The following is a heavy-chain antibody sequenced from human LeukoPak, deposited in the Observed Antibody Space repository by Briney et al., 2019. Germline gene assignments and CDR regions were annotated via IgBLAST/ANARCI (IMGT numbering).Heavy chain of an antibody. J-gene: IGHJ4*02. D-gene: IGHD3-10*01. CDR2: INRDGSEK. CDR3: ARGVTMIRGAVMYPYFFDF. V-gene: IGHV3-7*03. Sequence: GGSLRLSCAASGFTFGDFFMSWVRQAPGKGLEWVANINRDGSEKFHADSVRGRFTISRDNAKNALFLQMHSLRADDTAMYFCARGVTMIRGAVMYPYFFDFWGRGTLVTVSS. CDR1: GFTFGDFF.